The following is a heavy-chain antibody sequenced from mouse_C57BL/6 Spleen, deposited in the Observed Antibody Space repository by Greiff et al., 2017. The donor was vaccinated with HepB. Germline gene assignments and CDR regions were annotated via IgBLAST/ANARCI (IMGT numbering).Heavy chain of an antibody. CDR1: GFTFSSYA. CDR2: ISDGGSYT. Sequence: DVKLQESGGGLVKPGGSLKLSCAASGFTFSSYAMSWVRQTPEKRLEWVATISDGGSYTYYPDNVKGRFTISRDNAKNNLYLQMSHLKSEDTAMYYCARDNWDRYFDYWGQGTTLTVSS. D-gene: IGHD4-1*01. V-gene: IGHV5-4*01. CDR3: ARDNWDRYFDY. J-gene: IGHJ2*01.